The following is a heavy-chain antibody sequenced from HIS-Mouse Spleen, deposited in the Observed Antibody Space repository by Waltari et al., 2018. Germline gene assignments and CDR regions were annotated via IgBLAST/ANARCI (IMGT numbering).Heavy chain of an antibody. CDR1: GGSISSSSYY. Sequence: QLQLQESGPGLVKPSETLSLTCTVPGGSISSSSYYCGWIRQPPGKGLEWIGSIYYSGSTYYNPSLKSRVTISVDTSKNQFSLKLSSVTAADTAVYYCARQWELLDYWGQGTLVTVSS. V-gene: IGHV4-39*01. D-gene: IGHD1-26*01. CDR3: ARQWELLDY. J-gene: IGHJ4*02. CDR2: IYYSGST.